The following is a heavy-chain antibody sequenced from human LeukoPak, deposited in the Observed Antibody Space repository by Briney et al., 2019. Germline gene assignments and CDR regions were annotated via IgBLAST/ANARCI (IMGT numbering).Heavy chain of an antibody. Sequence: SETLSLTCTVSGGSISSNNHYWGWIRQPPGKGLEWIASIYYSGSTYYNPSLKCRVIISVDTSKNQFSLKLNSVTAADTAVYYCARRGTAGLDYWGQGTLVTVSS. V-gene: IGHV4-39*01. CDR3: ARRGTAGLDY. J-gene: IGHJ4*02. CDR2: IYYSGST. CDR1: GGSISSNNHY.